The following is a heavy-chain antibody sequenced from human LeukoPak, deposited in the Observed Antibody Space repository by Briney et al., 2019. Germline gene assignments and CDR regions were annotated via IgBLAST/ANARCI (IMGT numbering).Heavy chain of an antibody. V-gene: IGHV4-59*13. CDR3: TRCGYCRGGSCFFYFDY. CDR1: GGSISSYY. Sequence: PSETLSLTCTVSGGSISSYYWRWLRQPPAKGLEWVGYIYYCGSANSNHSLKSRVTISVDTSKNQFSLKLSSVTAADTAVYYCTRCGYCRGGSCFFYFDYSGQGALVTVSS. D-gene: IGHD2-15*01. J-gene: IGHJ4*02. CDR2: IYYCGSA.